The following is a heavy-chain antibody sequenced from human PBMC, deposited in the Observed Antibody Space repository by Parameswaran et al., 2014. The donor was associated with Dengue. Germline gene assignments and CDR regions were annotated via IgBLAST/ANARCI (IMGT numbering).Heavy chain of an antibody. Sequence: WIRQPQEGLEWIGEINHSGSTNYNPSLKSRVTISVDTSKNQFSLKLSSVTAADTAVYYCARGLGSGRYYYYGMDVWGQGTTVTVSS. D-gene: IGHD3-3*01. V-gene: IGHV4-34*01. CDR3: ARGLGSGRYYYYGMDV. J-gene: IGHJ6*02. CDR2: INHSGST.